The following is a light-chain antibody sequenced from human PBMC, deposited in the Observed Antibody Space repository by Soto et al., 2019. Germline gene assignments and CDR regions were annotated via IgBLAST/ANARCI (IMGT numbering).Light chain of an antibody. J-gene: IGKJ1*01. CDR3: QQYNSYPWT. CDR2: QAS. Sequence: DIQMTQSPSTLSASVGDRVTITCRASQSISSWLAWCQQKPGKAPKRLIYQASSLESGVPSRFSGSGSGTEFTLTISRLQPDDFATYYCQQYNSYPWTFGQGTKVEIK. V-gene: IGKV1-5*03. CDR1: QSISSW.